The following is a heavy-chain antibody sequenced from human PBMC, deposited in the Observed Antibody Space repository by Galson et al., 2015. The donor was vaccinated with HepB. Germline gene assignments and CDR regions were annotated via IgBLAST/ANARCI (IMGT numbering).Heavy chain of an antibody. D-gene: IGHD4-17*01. Sequence: SLRLSCAASGFTFSSYAMIWVRQAPGKGLEWVSAISGSGGHTYYADSVKGRFTISRDNAKNTLYLQMNSLRAEDTALYYCVRVGLPGDHALEYFQHWGQGTLVAVSA. CDR2: ISGSGGHT. CDR1: GFTFSSYA. J-gene: IGHJ1*01. CDR3: VRVGLPGDHALEYFQH. V-gene: IGHV3-23*01.